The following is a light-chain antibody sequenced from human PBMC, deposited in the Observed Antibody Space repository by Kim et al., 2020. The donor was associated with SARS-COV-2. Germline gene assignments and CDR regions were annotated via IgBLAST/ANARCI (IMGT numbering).Light chain of an antibody. V-gene: IGKV1-39*01. CDR3: QQSYSIPVT. CDR2: ASS. Sequence: TSLGDRVTITGRASQSIATYLNCYQQKPGKAPNLLIDASSNLQSGVPSRFSGSGSGTEFTLTIIGLQPEDFATYYCQQSYSIPVTFGGGTKVDIK. J-gene: IGKJ4*01. CDR1: QSIATY.